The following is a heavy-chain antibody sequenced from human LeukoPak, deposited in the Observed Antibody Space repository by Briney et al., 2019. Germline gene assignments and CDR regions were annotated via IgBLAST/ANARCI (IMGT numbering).Heavy chain of an antibody. CDR3: ARDASSSWYVGY. J-gene: IGHJ4*02. V-gene: IGHV1-8*01. CDR1: GYTFTSYD. CDR2: MNPNSGNT. D-gene: IGHD6-13*01. Sequence: ASVKVSCKASGYTFTSYDINWVRQATGQGLEWMGWMNPNSGNTAYAQKFQGRVTMTRDTSTSTVYMELSSLRSEDTAVYYCARDASSSWYVGYWGQGTLVTVSS.